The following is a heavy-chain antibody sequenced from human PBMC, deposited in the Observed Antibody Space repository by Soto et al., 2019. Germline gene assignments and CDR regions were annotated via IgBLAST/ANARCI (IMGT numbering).Heavy chain of an antibody. Sequence: SDTLALTCTISCGSISSYYCSCIRQPPGKGLEWIGYIHSSGNSNYNPSLKSRVTASADTSKNQFSLRLNSVTAADTAVYYCARGGGLTPNFDYWGQGTLVTVS. J-gene: IGHJ4*02. D-gene: IGHD2-15*01. V-gene: IGHV4-59*01. CDR3: ARGGGLTPNFDY. CDR2: IHSSGNS. CDR1: CGSISSYY.